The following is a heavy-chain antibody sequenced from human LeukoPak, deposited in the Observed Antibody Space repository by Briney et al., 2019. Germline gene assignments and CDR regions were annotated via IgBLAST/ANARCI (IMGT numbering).Heavy chain of an antibody. CDR1: GFTVSSNY. V-gene: IGHV3-7*03. CDR3: AKDKGRRYYYDSSGYDY. J-gene: IGHJ4*02. Sequence: GGSLRLSCAVSGFTVSSNYMSWVRQAPGKGLEWVANIKQDGSEKHYVDSVKGRFTISRDNAKNSLYLQMNSLRAEDTALYYCAKDKGRRYYYDSSGYDYWGQGTLVTVSS. D-gene: IGHD3-22*01. CDR2: IKQDGSEK.